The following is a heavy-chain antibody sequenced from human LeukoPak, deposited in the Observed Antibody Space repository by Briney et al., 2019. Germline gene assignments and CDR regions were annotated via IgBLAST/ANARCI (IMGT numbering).Heavy chain of an antibody. Sequence: GGSLRLSCAASGFTVSTNYMSWVRQAPGKGLEWVSIIYRGGTTYYADSVKGRFIISRDNSKNTLYLQMNSLRADDTAVYYCARAPPYYSDSSGYYDCWGQGALVTVSS. CDR1: GFTVSTNY. J-gene: IGHJ4*02. D-gene: IGHD3-22*01. CDR3: ARAPPYYSDSSGYYDC. V-gene: IGHV3-66*01. CDR2: IYRGGTT.